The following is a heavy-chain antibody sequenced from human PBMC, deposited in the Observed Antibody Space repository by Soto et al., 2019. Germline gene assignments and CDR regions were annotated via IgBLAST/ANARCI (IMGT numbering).Heavy chain of an antibody. D-gene: IGHD3-16*02. CDR2: ISVSDGST. CDR3: ARDLFGGVVAWVY. V-gene: IGHV3-23*01. CDR1: GFTFSNYA. Sequence: GGSLRLSCAASGFTFSNYAMSWVRQAPGKGLEWVSGISVSDGSTYYADSVKGRFTISRDRSKSTLYLQMNSLRAEDTAIYYCARDLFGGVVAWVYWGQGTLVTVSS. J-gene: IGHJ4*02.